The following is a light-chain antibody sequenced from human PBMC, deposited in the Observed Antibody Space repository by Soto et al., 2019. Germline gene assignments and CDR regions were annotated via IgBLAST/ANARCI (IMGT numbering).Light chain of an antibody. CDR2: GAS. V-gene: IGKV3-11*01. CDR1: QSVSNNY. J-gene: IGKJ5*01. Sequence: EIVLTQSPGTLSLSPGERATLSCRAIQSVSNNYLAWYQQKPGQAPRLLIYGASNRATGIPARFGGSGSGTDFTLTINSLEPEDFAVYYCQQRNVWPPITFGQGTRLEIK. CDR3: QQRNVWPPIT.